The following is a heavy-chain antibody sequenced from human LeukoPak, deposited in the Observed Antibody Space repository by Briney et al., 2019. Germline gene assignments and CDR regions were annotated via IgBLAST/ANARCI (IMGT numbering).Heavy chain of an antibody. CDR2: INPSGGST. D-gene: IGHD6-19*01. CDR3: ARFAVHRRLTVAGQFGLDY. J-gene: IGHJ4*02. V-gene: IGHV1-46*01. CDR1: GYTFTSYY. Sequence: ASVKVSCKAFGYTFTSYYMHWVRQAPGQGLEWMGIINPSGGSTRYAQKFQGRVTMTRDTSTSTVYMELSSLRSEDTAVYYCARFAVHRRLTVAGQFGLDYXGQGTLVTVSS.